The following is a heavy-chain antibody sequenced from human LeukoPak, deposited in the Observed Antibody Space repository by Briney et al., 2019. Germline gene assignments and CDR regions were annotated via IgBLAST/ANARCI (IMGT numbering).Heavy chain of an antibody. V-gene: IGHV1-8*01. J-gene: IGHJ4*02. D-gene: IGHD6-6*01. Sequence: ASVKVSCKASGYTFTSYDINWVRQATGQGIERMGWMNPNSGNTGYAQKFQGRVTITRNTSISTAYMEPSSLRSEDTAVYYCARAGKMAARGGIDYWGQGTLVTVSS. CDR2: MNPNSGNT. CDR3: ARAGKMAARGGIDY. CDR1: GYTFTSYD.